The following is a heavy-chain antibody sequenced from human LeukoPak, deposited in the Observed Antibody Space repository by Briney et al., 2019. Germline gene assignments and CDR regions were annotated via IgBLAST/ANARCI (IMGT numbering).Heavy chain of an antibody. J-gene: IGHJ4*02. V-gene: IGHV3-7*01. D-gene: IGHD3-22*01. Sequence: GGSLRLSCAASGFTFSNYWMSWVRQAPGKGLEWVAHIKLDGSEKYYVDSVKGRFTISRDNANNSLYLQMNSLRAEDTAVYYCARHVVAVGFDYWGQGTLVTVSS. CDR3: ARHVVAVGFDY. CDR1: GFTFSNYW. CDR2: IKLDGSEK.